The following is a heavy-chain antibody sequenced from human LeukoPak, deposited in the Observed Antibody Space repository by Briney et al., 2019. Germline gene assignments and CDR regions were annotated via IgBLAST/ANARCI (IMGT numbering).Heavy chain of an antibody. Sequence: SETLSLICTVSGGSISSSSYYWGWIRQPPGKGLEWIGSIYYSGSTYYNPSLKSRVTISVDTSKNQFSLKLSSVTAADTAVYYCALGNIVVVLAGGYYFDYWGQGTLVTVSS. V-gene: IGHV4-39*01. CDR2: IYYSGST. CDR1: GGSISSSSYY. J-gene: IGHJ4*02. D-gene: IGHD2-2*01. CDR3: ALGNIVVVLAGGYYFDY.